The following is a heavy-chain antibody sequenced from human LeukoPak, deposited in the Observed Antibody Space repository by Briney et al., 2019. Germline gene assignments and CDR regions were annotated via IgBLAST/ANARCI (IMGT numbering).Heavy chain of an antibody. CDR2: IYYSGST. D-gene: IGHD3-9*01. V-gene: IGHV4-31*02. CDR1: GFTFSSYA. Sequence: LRLSCAASGFTFSSYAMSWVRQAPGKGLEWIGYIYYSGSTYYNPSLKSRVTISVDTSKNQFSLKLSSVTAADTAVYYCARGPRYFDWLVWGQGTLVTVSS. CDR3: ARGPRYFDWLV. J-gene: IGHJ4*02.